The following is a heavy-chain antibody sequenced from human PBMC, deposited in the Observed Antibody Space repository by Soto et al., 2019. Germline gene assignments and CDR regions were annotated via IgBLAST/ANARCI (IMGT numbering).Heavy chain of an antibody. CDR3: AKDHIAVAGPPDY. Sequence: GGSLRLSCAASGFTFSSYGMHWVRQAPGKGLEWVAVISYDGSNKYYAGSVKGRFTISRDNSKNTLYLQMNSLRAEDTAVYYCAKDHIAVAGPPDYWGQGALVTVSS. CDR2: ISYDGSNK. CDR1: GFTFSSYG. D-gene: IGHD6-19*01. V-gene: IGHV3-30*18. J-gene: IGHJ4*02.